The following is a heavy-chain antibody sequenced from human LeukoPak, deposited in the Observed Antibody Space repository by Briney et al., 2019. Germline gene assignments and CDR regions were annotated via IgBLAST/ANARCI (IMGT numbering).Heavy chain of an antibody. V-gene: IGHV1-46*01. CDR1: GYTFTSYY. J-gene: IGHJ4*02. Sequence: ASVKVSCKASGYTFTSYYMHWVRQAPGQGLEWMGIINPSGGSTSYAQKFQGRVTMTRDMSTSTAYMELRSLRSDDTAVYYCAKVTWKEYYFDYWGQGTLVTVSS. CDR2: INPSGGST. D-gene: IGHD1-1*01. CDR3: AKVTWKEYYFDY.